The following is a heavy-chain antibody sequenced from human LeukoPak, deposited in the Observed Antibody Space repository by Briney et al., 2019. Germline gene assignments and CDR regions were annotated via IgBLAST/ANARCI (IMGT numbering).Heavy chain of an antibody. Sequence: SETLSLTWFVSGASISRHYWTWMRHTPGQGLHWIGYIHSTGTTNYNPSLKSRVTMSLDTSKNQFSLRLNSVAAADTAVYYCARSEYVWGGYRLDFWGQGALVTVSS. J-gene: IGHJ4*02. CDR1: GASISRHY. V-gene: IGHV4-4*08. CDR2: IHSTGTT. D-gene: IGHD3-16*02. CDR3: ARSEYVWGGYRLDF.